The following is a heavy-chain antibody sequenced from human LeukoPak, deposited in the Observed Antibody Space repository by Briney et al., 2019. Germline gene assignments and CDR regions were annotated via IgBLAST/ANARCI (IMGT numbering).Heavy chain of an antibody. CDR3: ARDDYNFWSGSYDYYHYYMDV. CDR1: GFTFSTYW. J-gene: IGHJ6*03. CDR2: INKDGNKK. V-gene: IGHV3-7*01. Sequence: PGGSLRLSCAASGFTFSTYWMSWVRQAPGKGLEWVANINKDGNKKYYVDSVKGRFTISRDNAKKSLYLQMNSLKAEDTAVYYCARDDYNFWSGSYDYYHYYMDVWGKGTTVTVSS. D-gene: IGHD3-3*01.